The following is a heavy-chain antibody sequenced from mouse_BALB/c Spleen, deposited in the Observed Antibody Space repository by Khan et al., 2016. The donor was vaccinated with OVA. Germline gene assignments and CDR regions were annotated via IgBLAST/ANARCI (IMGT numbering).Heavy chain of an antibody. J-gene: IGHJ2*01. D-gene: IGHD2-1*01. Sequence: VQLQQSGTVLARPGASVKMSCKGSGYTFTNYWMHWVKQRPGQGLEWIGVIYPGNSDTNYNQKFKGKAKLTAVTSTSTAYMELNSLTNEDSAVYYCSRNGFGNYEGWDYWGQGTTLTVSS. CDR3: SRNGFGNYEGWDY. CDR1: GYTFTNYW. CDR2: IYPGNSDT. V-gene: IGHV1-5*01.